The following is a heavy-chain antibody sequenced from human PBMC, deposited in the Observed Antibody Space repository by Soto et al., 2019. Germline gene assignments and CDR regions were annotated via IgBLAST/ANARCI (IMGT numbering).Heavy chain of an antibody. CDR2: ISGSGNYT. V-gene: IGHV3-21*01. Sequence: GGSLRLSCAASGFTFSTYSMDWVRQAPGKGLEWVSSISGSGNYTHYADFLRGRFTISRDNAKTSLYLQMNSLRAEDTAVYYCAREGINNYNEYYFDSWGQGTVVTVSS. CDR3: AREGINNYNEYYFDS. CDR1: GFTFSTYS. D-gene: IGHD4-4*01. J-gene: IGHJ4*02.